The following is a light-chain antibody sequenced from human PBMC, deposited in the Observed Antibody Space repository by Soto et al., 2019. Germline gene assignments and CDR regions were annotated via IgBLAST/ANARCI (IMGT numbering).Light chain of an antibody. J-gene: IGLJ2*01. CDR2: EGS. V-gene: IGLV2-23*01. CDR1: SSDVGSYNL. Sequence: QSALTQPASVSGSPGQSISISCTGTSSDVGSYNLVSWYQQHPGKAPKLMIYEGSERPSGVSNRFSGSKSGNTASLTISGLQAEDEADYYCCSYAGSSTVVFGGGTKLTVL. CDR3: CSYAGSSTVV.